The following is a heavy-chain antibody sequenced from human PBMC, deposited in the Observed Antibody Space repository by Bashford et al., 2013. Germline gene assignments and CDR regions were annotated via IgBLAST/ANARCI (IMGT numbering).Heavy chain of an antibody. Sequence: SETLVPHLALSLVAPSAVVVTTGAGSATHPDKGLEWIGYVFYTGSTYFNPSLRSRATISVDPSKKKFSLNLRSVTAADTAVYYCAREIYGTAVAGGVFAYWGQGTLVTVSS. J-gene: IGHJ4*02. V-gene: IGHV4-31*03. D-gene: IGHD6-19*01. CDR2: VFYTGST. CDR1: VAPSAVVVTT. CDR3: AREIYGTAVAGGVFAY.